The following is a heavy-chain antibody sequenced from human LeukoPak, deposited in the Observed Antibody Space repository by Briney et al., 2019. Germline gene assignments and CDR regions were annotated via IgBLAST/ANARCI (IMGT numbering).Heavy chain of an antibody. CDR2: ISGSGGST. CDR3: ANVLGYCSSTSCYTY. V-gene: IGHV3-23*01. Sequence: SGGSLRLSCAASGFTFSSYAMSWVRQAPGKELEWVSAISGSGGSTYYADSVKGRFTISRDNSKNTLYLQMNSLRAEDTAVYYCANVLGYCSSTSCYTYWGQGTLVTVSS. D-gene: IGHD2-2*02. J-gene: IGHJ4*02. CDR1: GFTFSSYA.